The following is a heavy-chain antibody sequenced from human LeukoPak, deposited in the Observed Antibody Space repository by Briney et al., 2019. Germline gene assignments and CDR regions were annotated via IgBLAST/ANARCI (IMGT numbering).Heavy chain of an antibody. Sequence: ASPKASGGTFSSYAISWVRDGPGQGQERMGGIIPIFGTANYAQKFQGRVTITADKSTSTAYMELSSLRSEDTAVYYCARNSLVRGVPPDYWGQGTLVTVSS. CDR3: ARNSLVRGVPPDY. CDR2: IIPIFGTA. D-gene: IGHD3-10*01. J-gene: IGHJ4*02. V-gene: IGHV1-69*06. CDR1: GGTFSSYA.